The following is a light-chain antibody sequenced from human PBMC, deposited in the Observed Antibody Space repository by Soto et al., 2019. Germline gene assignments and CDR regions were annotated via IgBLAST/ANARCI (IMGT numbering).Light chain of an antibody. V-gene: IGKV3-15*01. CDR2: GAS. CDR3: QQYNNWPHT. Sequence: EIVMTQSPATLSVSPGERATLSCRASQRVSSNLAWYQQKPGQAPRLLIYGASTRATGIPARFGGSGSGTEFTLTISSLQSEDFAVYYCQQYNNWPHTFGQGTKVDIK. CDR1: QRVSSN. J-gene: IGKJ2*01.